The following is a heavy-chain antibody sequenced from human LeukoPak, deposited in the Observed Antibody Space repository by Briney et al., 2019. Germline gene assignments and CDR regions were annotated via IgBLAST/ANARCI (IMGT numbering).Heavy chain of an antibody. Sequence: GGSLRLSCAASGFTFSRCWMSWVRQAPGKGLEWVANIKQDGSEKYYVDSVKGRFTISRDNAKNSLYLQMNSLRAEDTAVYYCARDQIRRGDSVFDYWGQGTLVIVSS. J-gene: IGHJ4*02. V-gene: IGHV3-7*01. CDR3: ARDQIRRGDSVFDY. D-gene: IGHD2-21*02. CDR2: IKQDGSEK. CDR1: GFTFSRCW.